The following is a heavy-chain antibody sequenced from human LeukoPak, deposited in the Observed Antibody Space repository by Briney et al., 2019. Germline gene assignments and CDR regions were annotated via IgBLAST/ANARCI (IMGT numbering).Heavy chain of an antibody. D-gene: IGHD5-18*01. CDR1: GFTFSSYR. Sequence: GGSLRLSCAASGFTFSSYRMSWVRQAPGKGLEWVANIKQDGSEKYYVDSVKGRFTISRDNAKNSLYLQMNSLRAEDTAVYYCARDGYSFGHDFDYWGQGTLVTVSS. CDR3: ARDGYSFGHDFDY. CDR2: IKQDGSEK. V-gene: IGHV3-7*01. J-gene: IGHJ4*02.